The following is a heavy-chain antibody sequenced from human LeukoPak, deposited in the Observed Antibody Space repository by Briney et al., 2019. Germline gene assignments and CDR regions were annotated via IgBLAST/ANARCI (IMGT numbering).Heavy chain of an antibody. V-gene: IGHV1-2*02. D-gene: IGHD2-2*01. Sequence: GASVKVSCKASGYTFTGFYMHWVRQAPGQGLEWMGWINPKTGVTDYAQKFQGRVTLSRDTSISTDYMELSSRRYDDTAVYYCARDIRLVPAAREVDYWGQGTLVTVSS. CDR3: ARDIRLVPAAREVDY. CDR1: GYTFTGFY. CDR2: INPKTGVT. J-gene: IGHJ4*02.